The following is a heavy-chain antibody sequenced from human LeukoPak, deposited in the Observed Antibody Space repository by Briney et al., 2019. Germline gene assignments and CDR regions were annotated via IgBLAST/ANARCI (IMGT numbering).Heavy chain of an antibody. CDR1: GFTFSSYA. CDR3: AKDPGEQWLVRGATGH. CDR2: ISGSGGST. J-gene: IGHJ4*02. D-gene: IGHD6-19*01. V-gene: IGHV3-23*01. Sequence: GGSLRLSCAASGFTFSSYAMSWVRQAPGKGPEWVSAISGSGGSTYYADSVKGRFTISRDNSKNTLYLQMNSLRAEDTAVYYCAKDPGEQWLVRGATGHWGQGTLVTVSS.